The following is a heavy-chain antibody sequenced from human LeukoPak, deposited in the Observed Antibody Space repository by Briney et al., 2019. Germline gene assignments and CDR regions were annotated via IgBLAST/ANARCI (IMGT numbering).Heavy chain of an antibody. Sequence: ASVKVSCKASGYTFTGYYMHWVRQAPGQGLEWMGWINPNSGGTNYAQKFQGRVAMTRDTSISTAYMELSRLRSDDTAVYYCARTAKYCSGGSCSLDYWGQGTLVTSPQ. V-gene: IGHV1-2*02. CDR1: GYTFTGYY. CDR3: ARTAKYCSGGSCSLDY. D-gene: IGHD2-15*01. J-gene: IGHJ4*02. CDR2: INPNSGGT.